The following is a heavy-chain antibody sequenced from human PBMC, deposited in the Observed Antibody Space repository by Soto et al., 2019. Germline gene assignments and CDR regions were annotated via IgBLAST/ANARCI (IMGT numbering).Heavy chain of an antibody. CDR2: ISNIGGQT. CDR1: GFTFEDYA. J-gene: IGHJ4*02. V-gene: IGHV3-23*01. Sequence: GGSLRLSCEVSGFTFEDYAMNWVRRAPGKGREWVSSISNIGGQTYYADSVKGRFTIHRDMSKKTVHLRMNNLRADDTGVYFCAREMWGWGYDIFGVDISFDHWGQGT. D-gene: IGHD3-9*01. CDR3: AREMWGWGYDIFGVDISFDH.